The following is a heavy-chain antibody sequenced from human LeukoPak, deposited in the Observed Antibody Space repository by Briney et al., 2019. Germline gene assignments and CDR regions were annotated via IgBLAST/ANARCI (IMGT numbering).Heavy chain of an antibody. CDR2: ISAGGDTT. CDR3: ARAADYYASGIFY. CDR1: GFTFSNYG. D-gene: IGHD3-10*01. Sequence: PGGSLRLSCAASGFTFSNYGMSWVRQAPGKGLEWVSAISAGGDTTYYADSVKGRFTISRDNAKNTLYLQMNSLRAEETAVYFCARAADYYASGIFYWGQGTLVTVSS. V-gene: IGHV3-23*01. J-gene: IGHJ4*02.